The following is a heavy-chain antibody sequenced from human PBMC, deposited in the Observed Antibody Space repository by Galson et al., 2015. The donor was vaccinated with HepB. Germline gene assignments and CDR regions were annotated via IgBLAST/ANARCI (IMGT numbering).Heavy chain of an antibody. CDR3: ALHYYDSSGYYRPFGY. D-gene: IGHD3-22*01. CDR2: FDPEDGET. J-gene: IGHJ4*02. Sequence: SVKVSCKVSGYTLTELSMHWVRQAPGKGLEWMGGFDPEDGETIYAQKFQGRVTMTEDTSTDTAYMELSSLRSEDTAVYYCALHYYDSSGYYRPFGYWGQGTLVTVSS. CDR1: GYTLTELS. V-gene: IGHV1-24*01.